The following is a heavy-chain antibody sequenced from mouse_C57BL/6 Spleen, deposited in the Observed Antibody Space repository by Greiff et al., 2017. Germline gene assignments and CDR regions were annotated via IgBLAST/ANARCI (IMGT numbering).Heavy chain of an antibody. V-gene: IGHV1-77*01. CDR2: IGPGSGST. J-gene: IGHJ4*01. CDR3: ASYGNYVLYAMDY. Sequence: VMLVESGAELVKPGASVKISCKASGYTFTDYYINWVKQRPGQGLEWIGKIGPGSGSTYYNEKFKGKATLTADKSSSTAYMQLSSLTSEDSAVYFCASYGNYVLYAMDYWGQGTSVTVSS. CDR1: GYTFTDYY. D-gene: IGHD2-1*01.